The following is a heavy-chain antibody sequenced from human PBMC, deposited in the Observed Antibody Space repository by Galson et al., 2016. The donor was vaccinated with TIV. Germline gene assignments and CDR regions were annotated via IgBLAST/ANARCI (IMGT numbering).Heavy chain of an antibody. CDR2: VSPGSSYI. V-gene: IGHV3-21*01. CDR3: ASSSSYHHLVNWFDP. J-gene: IGHJ5*02. Sequence: SLRLSCAASGFTFSDYTMTWVRQAPGEGPEWVSSVSPGSSYIYYADSVKGRFTVSRDNAKNSLFLQMNSLRAEDTAMYYCASSSSYHHLVNWFDPWGQGTLLTVSS. CDR1: GFTFSDYT. D-gene: IGHD3-16*02.